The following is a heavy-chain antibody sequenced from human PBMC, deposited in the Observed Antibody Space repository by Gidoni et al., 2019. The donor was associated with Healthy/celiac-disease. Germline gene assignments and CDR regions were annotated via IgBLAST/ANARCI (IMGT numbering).Heavy chain of an antibody. V-gene: IGHV3-30*18. CDR3: AKDCSGGSCLMEY. J-gene: IGHJ4*02. CDR2: ISYDGSNK. CDR1: GFPFSSYG. Sequence: QVQLVESGGGVVQPGRSLSLSCAASGFPFSSYGMHWVRQAPGKGLEWVAVISYDGSNKYYADSVKGRFTISRDNSKNTLYLQMNSLRAEDTAVYYCAKDCSGGSCLMEYWGQGTLVTVSS. D-gene: IGHD2-15*01.